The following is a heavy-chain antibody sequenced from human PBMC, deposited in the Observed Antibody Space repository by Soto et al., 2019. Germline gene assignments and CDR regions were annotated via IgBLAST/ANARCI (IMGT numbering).Heavy chain of an antibody. CDR1: GFTFSSYE. CDR2: ISSSGSTI. V-gene: IGHV3-48*03. CDR3: ARARYSSPHNWFDP. D-gene: IGHD6-13*01. Sequence: GGSLRLSCAASGFTFSSYEMNWVRQAPGKGLEWVSYISSSGSTIYYADSVKGRFTISRDNAKNSLYLQMNSLRAEDTAVYYCARARYSSPHNWFDPWGQGTLVTVSS. J-gene: IGHJ5*02.